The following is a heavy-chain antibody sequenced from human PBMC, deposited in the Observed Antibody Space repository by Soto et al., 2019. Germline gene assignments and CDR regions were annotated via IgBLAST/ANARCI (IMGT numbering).Heavy chain of an antibody. CDR1: GYTFTSYG. CDR2: ISAYNGNT. V-gene: IGHV1-18*01. Sequence: ASVKVSCKASGYTFTSYGISWVRQAPGQGLEWMGWISAYNGNTNYAQKLQGRVTMTTDTSTSTAYMELRSLRSDDTAVYYCARDQKNYYDSSGYIRYYCYGMDVWGQGTTVTVSS. CDR3: ARDQKNYYDSSGYIRYYCYGMDV. D-gene: IGHD3-22*01. J-gene: IGHJ6*02.